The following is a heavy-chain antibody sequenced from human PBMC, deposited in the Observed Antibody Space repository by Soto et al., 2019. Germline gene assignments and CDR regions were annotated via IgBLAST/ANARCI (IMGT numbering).Heavy chain of an antibody. CDR1: GGSISSGGYY. V-gene: IGHV4-31*03. CDR3: ARGAATVTPGWFDP. Sequence: SETLSLTCTVSGGSISSGGYYWSWIRQHPGKGLEWIGYIYYSGSTYYNPSLKSRVTISVDTSKNQFSLKLTSVTAADTAVYYCARGAATVTPGWFDPWGQGTLVTVSS. D-gene: IGHD4-17*01. CDR2: IYYSGST. J-gene: IGHJ5*02.